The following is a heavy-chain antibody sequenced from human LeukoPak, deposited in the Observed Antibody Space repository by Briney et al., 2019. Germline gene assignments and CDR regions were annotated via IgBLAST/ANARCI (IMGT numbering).Heavy chain of an antibody. J-gene: IGHJ4*02. CDR2: FDPEDGET. CDR1: GYTLTELS. CDR3: ATGQHIPGPFDY. Sequence: GVSVKVSCKVSGYTLTELSMHWVRQAPRKGLEWMGGFDPEDGETIYAQKFQGRVTMTEDTSTDTAYMELRSLRSEDTAVYYCATGQHIPGPFDYWGQGTLVTVSS. V-gene: IGHV1-24*01.